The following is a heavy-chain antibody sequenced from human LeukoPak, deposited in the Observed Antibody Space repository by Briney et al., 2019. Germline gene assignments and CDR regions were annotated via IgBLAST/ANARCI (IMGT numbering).Heavy chain of an antibody. V-gene: IGHV1-69*05. D-gene: IGHD4-11*01. J-gene: IGHJ5*02. CDR1: GYSFTGYA. CDR2: IIPIFGTA. CDR3: ARDLGHRSYSNRNWFDP. Sequence: ASVKVSCKASGYSFTGYAMNWVRQAPGQGLEWMGGIIPIFGTANYAQKFQGRVTITTDESTSTAYMELSSLRSEDTAVYYCARDLGHRSYSNRNWFDPWGQGTLVTVSS.